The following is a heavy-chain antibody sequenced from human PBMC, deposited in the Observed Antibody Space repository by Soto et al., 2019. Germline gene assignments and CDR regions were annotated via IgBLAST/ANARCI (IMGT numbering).Heavy chain of an antibody. CDR1: GFTFSSYA. Sequence: GGSLRLSCAASGFTFSSYAMSWVRQAPGKGLEWVSAISGSGGSTYYADSVKGRFTMTRDNSKNTLYLQMNSLRAEDTAVYYCAREGGTHGDITMIVVVHGSFDYWGQGTLVTVSS. J-gene: IGHJ4*02. CDR2: ISGSGGST. CDR3: AREGGTHGDITMIVVVHGSFDY. D-gene: IGHD3-22*01. V-gene: IGHV3-23*01.